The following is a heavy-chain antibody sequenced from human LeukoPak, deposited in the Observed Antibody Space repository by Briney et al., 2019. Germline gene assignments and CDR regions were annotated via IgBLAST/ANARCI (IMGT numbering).Heavy chain of an antibody. D-gene: IGHD1-1*01. V-gene: IGHV1-46*01. Sequence: ASVKVSCKASGYTFTSYYMPWVRQAPGQGLEWMGIINPSGGSTSYAQKFQGRVTLTRDTSTSTVYMELSSLRSEDTAVYYCASRKLDDAFDIWGQGTMVTVSS. CDR2: INPSGGST. J-gene: IGHJ3*02. CDR3: ASRKLDDAFDI. CDR1: GYTFTSYY.